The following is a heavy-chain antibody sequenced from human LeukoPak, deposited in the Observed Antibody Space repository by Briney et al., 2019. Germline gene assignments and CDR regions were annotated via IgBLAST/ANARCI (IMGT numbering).Heavy chain of an antibody. J-gene: IGHJ6*02. CDR3: ARITMVRGVSVSGMDV. CDR2: IIPILGIA. Sequence: SVKLSCKASGGTISSYAISWVRHAPAQGLEWMGRIIPILGIANYAHKFQGRVTITSDNSTSTAYMELSSLRSEDTAVYYCARITMVRGVSVSGMDVWGQGTTVTVSS. D-gene: IGHD3-10*01. V-gene: IGHV1-69*04. CDR1: GGTISSYA.